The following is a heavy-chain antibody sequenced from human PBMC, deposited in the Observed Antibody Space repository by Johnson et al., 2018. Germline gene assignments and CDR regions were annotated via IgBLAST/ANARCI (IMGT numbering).Heavy chain of an antibody. CDR3: ARDTSGYNYEYFQH. Sequence: EVQLLETGAEVKKPGASVKVSCKASGDTLTGYYVHWVRQAPGKGLEYVSTISRNGDSTYYGNAGKGRFIISRDNSKNTLYLQMGSLRAEDMAVYYCARDTSGYNYEYFQHWGQGTLVTVSS. D-gene: IGHD3-22*01. J-gene: IGHJ1*01. V-gene: IGHV3-64*01. CDR1: GDTLTGYY. CDR2: ISRNGDST.